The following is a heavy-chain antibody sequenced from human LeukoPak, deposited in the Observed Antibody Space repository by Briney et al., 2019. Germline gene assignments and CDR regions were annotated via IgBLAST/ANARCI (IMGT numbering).Heavy chain of an antibody. V-gene: IGHV3-74*01. CDR2: YHKDGNSV. D-gene: IGHD3-10*01. CDR1: GFTFNRYW. J-gene: IGHJ4*02. Sequence: GGSLRLSCAASGFTFNRYWMHWVRQVPRKEVVWVSHYHKDGNSVSYADSVKGPFTVSRDNAKNTLYLKMNRLRAEDTAVYYCVRHNYGYDYWGQGTLVTVSS. CDR3: VRHNYGYDY.